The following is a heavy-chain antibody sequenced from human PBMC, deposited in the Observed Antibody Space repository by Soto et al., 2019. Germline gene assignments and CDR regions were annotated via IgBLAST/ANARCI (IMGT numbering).Heavy chain of an antibody. D-gene: IGHD3-10*01. Sequence: GESLKISCNGSGYSFTIYWISWVRQMPGKGLEWMGRIDPSDSYTNYSPSFQGHVTISADKSISTAYLQWSSLKAPDTAMYYCARLEVRGVIIPYWGQGTLVTVSS. CDR3: ARLEVRGVIIPY. J-gene: IGHJ4*02. CDR2: IDPSDSYT. V-gene: IGHV5-10-1*01. CDR1: GYSFTIYW.